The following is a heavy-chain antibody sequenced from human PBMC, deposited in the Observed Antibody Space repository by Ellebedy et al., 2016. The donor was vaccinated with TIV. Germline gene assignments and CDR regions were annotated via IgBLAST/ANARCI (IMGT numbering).Heavy chain of an antibody. CDR3: AREIYGSGSR. CDR1: GFTFTNYW. J-gene: IGHJ4*02. D-gene: IGHD3-10*01. CDR2: IKQDGSDK. V-gene: IGHV3-7*01. Sequence: GESLKISXAGSGFTFTNYWMNWVRQAPGKGLQWVANIKQDGSDKYYVDSVKGRFTISRDNNKSSVYLQMNSLRVDDTAVYFCAREIYGSGSRWGQGTLVTVSS.